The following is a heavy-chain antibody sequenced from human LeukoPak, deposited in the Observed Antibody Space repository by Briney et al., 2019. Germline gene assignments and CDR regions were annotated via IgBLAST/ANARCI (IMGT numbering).Heavy chain of an antibody. J-gene: IGHJ4*02. D-gene: IGHD3-10*01. CDR3: AREGREGLGLGAMVRGVIIRTLDY. CDR1: GYTFTSYG. V-gene: IGHV1-18*01. Sequence: ASVKVSCKASGYTFTSYGISWVRQAPGQGLEWMGWISAYNGNTNYAQKLQGRVTMTTDTSTSTAYMELRSLRSDDTALYYCAREGREGLGLGAMVRGVIIRTLDYWGQGTLVTVSS. CDR2: ISAYNGNT.